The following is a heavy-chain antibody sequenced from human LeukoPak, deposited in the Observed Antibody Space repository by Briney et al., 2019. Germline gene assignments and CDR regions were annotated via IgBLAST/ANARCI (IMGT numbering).Heavy chain of an antibody. CDR3: ARLWKYCSSTSCPSYYYYYYMDV. Sequence: GGSLEISCQGSGSRFTSYWIGWVRQMPGKGLEGMGIIYPGDSDTRYSPSFQGQVTISADKSISTAYLQWSSLKASDTAMYYCARLWKYCSSTSCPSYYYYYYMDVWGKGTTVTVSS. V-gene: IGHV5-51*01. CDR2: IYPGDSDT. D-gene: IGHD2-2*01. CDR1: GSRFTSYW. J-gene: IGHJ6*03.